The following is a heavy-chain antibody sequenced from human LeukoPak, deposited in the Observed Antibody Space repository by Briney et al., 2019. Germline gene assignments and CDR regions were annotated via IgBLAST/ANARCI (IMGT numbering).Heavy chain of an antibody. V-gene: IGHV1-46*01. Sequence: ASVKVSCKASGYTFTSYYMHWVRQAPGQGLEWMGIINPSGGSTSYAQKFQGRVTMTRDTSTSTVYMELSSLRSEDTAVYYCARDKTGNSSSWYDYYYGMDVWGQGTTVTVSS. J-gene: IGHJ6*02. D-gene: IGHD6-13*01. CDR1: GYTFTSYY. CDR2: INPSGGST. CDR3: ARDKTGNSSSWYDYYYGMDV.